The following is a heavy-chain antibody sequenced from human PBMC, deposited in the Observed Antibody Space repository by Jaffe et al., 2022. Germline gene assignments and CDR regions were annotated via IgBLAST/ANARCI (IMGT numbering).Heavy chain of an antibody. V-gene: IGHV1-2*06. CDR2: INPNSGGT. CDR3: ARELTSIPYYYYYMDV. CDR1: GYTFTGYY. Sequence: QVQLVQSGAEVKKPGASVKVSCKASGYTFTGYYMHWVRQAPGQGLEWMGRINPNSGGTNYAQKFQGRVTMTRDTSISTAYMELSRLRSDDTAVYYCARELTSIPYYYYYMDVWGKGTTVTVSS. J-gene: IGHJ6*03. D-gene: IGHD2-8*01.